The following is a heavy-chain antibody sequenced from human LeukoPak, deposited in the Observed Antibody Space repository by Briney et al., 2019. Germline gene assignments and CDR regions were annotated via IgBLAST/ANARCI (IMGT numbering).Heavy chain of an antibody. CDR1: GGSISSYY. CDR3: ARDAQYYDILTGPWGGGFDP. D-gene: IGHD3-9*01. J-gene: IGHJ5*02. Sequence: SETLSLTCTVSGGSISSYYWSWIRQPAGKGLEWIGRIYTSGSTNYNPSLKSRVTMSVDTSKNQFSLKLSYVTAADTAVYYCARDAQYYDILTGPWGGGFDPWGQGTLVTVSS. CDR2: IYTSGST. V-gene: IGHV4-4*07.